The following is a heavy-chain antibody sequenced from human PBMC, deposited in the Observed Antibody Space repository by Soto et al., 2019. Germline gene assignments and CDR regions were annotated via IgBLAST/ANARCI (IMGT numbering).Heavy chain of an antibody. CDR1: GFTFSSYG. Sequence: VQLVESGGGVVQPGRSLRLSCAASGFTFSSYGMHWVRQAPGKGLEWVSSISSSSSYIYYADSVKGRFTISRDNAKNSLYLQMNSLRAEDTAVYYCARPVTTVTTHEFDYWGQGTLVTVSS. D-gene: IGHD4-4*01. V-gene: IGHV3-21*01. CDR2: ISSSSSYI. J-gene: IGHJ4*02. CDR3: ARPVTTVTTHEFDY.